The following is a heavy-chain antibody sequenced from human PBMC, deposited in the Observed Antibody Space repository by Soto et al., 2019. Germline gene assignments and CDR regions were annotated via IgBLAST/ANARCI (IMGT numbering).Heavy chain of an antibody. J-gene: IGHJ4*02. CDR3: AKGWGDY. V-gene: IGHV3-23*01. D-gene: IGHD7-27*01. CDR1: GFTISSYT. CDR2: ISSSGGST. Sequence: EVQLWESGGGLVQPGGSLRLSCAGSGFTISSYTMSWVRQGPGKGLEWVSGISSSGGSTVYADSVNGRFTISRDNFKNTLYLQMNSLRAEDTAAYYCAKGWGDYWGQGTPVTVSS.